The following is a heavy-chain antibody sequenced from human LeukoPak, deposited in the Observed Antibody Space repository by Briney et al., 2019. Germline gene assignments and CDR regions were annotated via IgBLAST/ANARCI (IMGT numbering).Heavy chain of an antibody. CDR1: GFTFSSCG. Sequence: VGSLRLSCAASGFTFSSCGFNWVRQAPGKGLEWVSSIGPTGTDRYYADSVRGRFTISRDNAKNSMYLQMDSLRDEDTAVYYCATEPIGLHYDYWGQGTLLSVSS. J-gene: IGHJ4*02. CDR3: ATEPIGLHYDY. V-gene: IGHV3-21*01. CDR2: IGPTGTDR.